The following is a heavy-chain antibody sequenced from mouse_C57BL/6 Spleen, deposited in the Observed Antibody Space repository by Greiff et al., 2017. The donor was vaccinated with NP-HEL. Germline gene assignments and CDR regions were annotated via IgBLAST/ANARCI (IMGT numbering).Heavy chain of an antibody. CDR1: GYTFTSYW. CDR2: IDPSDSYT. J-gene: IGHJ1*03. D-gene: IGHD1-1*01. CDR3: ARRGTTVPWYFDV. V-gene: IGHV1-69*01. Sequence: QVQLQQSGAELVMPGASVKLSCKASGYTFTSYWMHWVKQRPGQGLEWIGEIDPSDSYTNYNQKFKGKSTLTVDKSSSTAYMQLSSLTSEDSAFYYCARRGTTVPWYFDVWGTGTTVTVSS.